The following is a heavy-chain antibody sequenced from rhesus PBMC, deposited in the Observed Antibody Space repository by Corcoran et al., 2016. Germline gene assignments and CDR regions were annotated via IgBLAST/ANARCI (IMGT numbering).Heavy chain of an antibody. CDR3: VKSRGPFGYSDDY. V-gene: IGHV3S5*01. CDR1: GFSFGPHG. J-gene: IGHJ4*01. D-gene: IGHD1-1*01. Sequence: EVRLVETGGGLVQPGGSLRPSCAGYGFSFGPHGMSWVGQAPGKGLECVSCITFRGGGTYAADSVKGRFSISRDNSKNTLSLQMNSLRPEDTAVYYCVKSRGPFGYSDDYWGQGVLVTVSS. CDR2: ITFRGGGT.